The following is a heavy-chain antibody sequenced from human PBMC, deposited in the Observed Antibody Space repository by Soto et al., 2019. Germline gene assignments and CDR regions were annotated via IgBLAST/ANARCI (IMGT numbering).Heavy chain of an antibody. D-gene: IGHD3-22*01. CDR2: IIPIFGTA. V-gene: IGHV1-69*13. CDR3: ARDLGDYYDNSGYIRVSYHWFGT. CDR1: GGTFSSYA. Sequence: GASVKVSCKASGGTFSSYAISWVRQAPGQGLEWMGGIIPIFGTANYAQKFQGRVTITADESTSTAYMELSSLRSEDTAVYYCARDLGDYYDNSGYIRVSYHWFGTCSKGTLGGVSS. J-gene: IGHJ5*01.